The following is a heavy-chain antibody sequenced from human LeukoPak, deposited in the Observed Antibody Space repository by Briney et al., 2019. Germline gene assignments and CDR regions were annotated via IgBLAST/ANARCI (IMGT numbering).Heavy chain of an antibody. CDR1: GGSFSGYY. J-gene: IGHJ6*02. V-gene: IGHV4-34*01. D-gene: IGHD3-9*01. Sequence: SETLSLTCAVYGGSFSGYYWSWIRQPPGKGLEWIGEINHSGSTNYNPSLKSRVTISVDTSKNQFSLKLSSVTAADTAVYYCARGRYFVAYYYYGMDVWGQGTTVTVSS. CDR2: INHSGST. CDR3: ARGRYFVAYYYYGMDV.